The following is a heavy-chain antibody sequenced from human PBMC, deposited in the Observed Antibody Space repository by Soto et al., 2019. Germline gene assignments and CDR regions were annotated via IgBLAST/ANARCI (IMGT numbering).Heavy chain of an antibody. V-gene: IGHV1-8*01. CDR1: GYAFTSYD. J-gene: IGHJ4*02. CDR2: MTPSTGNT. CDR3: ARGITQGVDY. D-gene: IGHD3-16*01. Sequence: QVQLVQSGAEVKKPGASVKVSCKASGYAFTSYDINWVRQATGQGLEWLGWMTPSTGNTGYAQKFQDRVTMTRNTAISTAYMELNTLTSDDTAVYYYARGITQGVDYWGQGSLVTVSS.